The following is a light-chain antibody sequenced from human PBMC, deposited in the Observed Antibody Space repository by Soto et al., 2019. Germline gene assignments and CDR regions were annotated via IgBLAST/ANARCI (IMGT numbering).Light chain of an antibody. Sequence: QSVLTQPPSVSGAPGQRVTISCTGSSSNIGAGYDVYWYQQLPGTAPKLLIYENSNRPSGVPDRFSGSKSGTSASLAITGIHAADEAAYYCNYYDRSLIGSVFGTGTKVTV. J-gene: IGLJ1*01. CDR3: NYYDRSLIGSV. CDR1: SSNIGAGYD. CDR2: ENS. V-gene: IGLV1-40*01.